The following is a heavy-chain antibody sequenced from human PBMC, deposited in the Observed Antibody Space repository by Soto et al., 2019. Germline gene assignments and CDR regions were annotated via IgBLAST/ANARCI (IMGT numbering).Heavy chain of an antibody. Sequence: QVQVVESGGGVVQPGRSLRLSCAASGFTFRNYAIHWVRQAPGKGLGWVAVISYDGRNEYYADSVRGRFTISRDNSKNTLFLQMNSLRAEDTAVYYCAKGEWYSSTWTASWGQGTLVTVSS. CDR2: ISYDGRNE. CDR3: AKGEWYSSTWTAS. V-gene: IGHV3-30*04. D-gene: IGHD6-13*01. J-gene: IGHJ5*02. CDR1: GFTFRNYA.